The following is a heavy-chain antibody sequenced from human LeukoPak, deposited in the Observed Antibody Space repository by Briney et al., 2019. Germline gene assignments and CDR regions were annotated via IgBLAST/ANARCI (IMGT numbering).Heavy chain of an antibody. CDR1: GFTFSSYS. Sequence: GGSLRLSCAASGFTFSSYSMNWVRLAPGKGLEWVSSISGSSSYIYYADSVKGRFTISRDNANNSLYLQMNSLRAEDTAVYYCARAIASYGDSAYWGQGTLVTVSS. D-gene: IGHD5-18*01. CDR2: ISGSSSYI. J-gene: IGHJ4*02. CDR3: ARAIASYGDSAY. V-gene: IGHV3-21*01.